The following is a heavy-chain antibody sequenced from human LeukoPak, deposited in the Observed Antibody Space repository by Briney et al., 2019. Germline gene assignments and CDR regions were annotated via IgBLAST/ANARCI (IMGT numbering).Heavy chain of an antibody. CDR3: ARDKSPTGYSSSWYNFQH. Sequence: GGSLRLSCAASGFTFSSYGMHWVRQAPGKGLEWVAVIWYDGSNKYYADSVKGRFTISRDNSKNTLYLQMNSLRVEDTAAYYCARDKSPTGYSSSWYNFQHWGQGTLVTVSS. CDR1: GFTFSSYG. D-gene: IGHD6-13*01. J-gene: IGHJ1*01. V-gene: IGHV3-33*01. CDR2: IWYDGSNK.